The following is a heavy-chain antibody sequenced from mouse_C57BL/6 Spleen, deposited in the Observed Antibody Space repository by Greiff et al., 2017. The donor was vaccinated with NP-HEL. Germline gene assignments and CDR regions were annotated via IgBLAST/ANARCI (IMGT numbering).Heavy chain of an antibody. J-gene: IGHJ4*01. CDR3: ARRDYGNYAMDY. CDR2: IYPGGGYT. D-gene: IGHD2-1*01. CDR1: GYTFTNYW. Sequence: QVQLQQSGAELVRPGTSVKMSCKASGYTFTNYWIGWAKQRPGHGLEWIGDIYPGGGYTNYNEKFKGKATLTADKSSSTAYMQVSSLTSEDSALYYCARRDYGNYAMDYWGQGTSVTVSS. V-gene: IGHV1-63*01.